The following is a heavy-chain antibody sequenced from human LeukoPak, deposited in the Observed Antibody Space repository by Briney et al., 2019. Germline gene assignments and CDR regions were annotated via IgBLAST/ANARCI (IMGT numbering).Heavy chain of an antibody. CDR3: ARDSVHSGYDFDY. J-gene: IGHJ4*02. V-gene: IGHV3-66*01. CDR2: IYSGGST. Sequence: GGSLRLSCAASGFTVSSNYMSWVRQAPGKGLEWVSVIYSGGSTYYADSVKGRFTISRDNAKNSLYLQMNSLRAEDTAVYYCARDSVHSGYDFDYWGQGTLVTVSS. D-gene: IGHD5-12*01. CDR1: GFTVSSNY.